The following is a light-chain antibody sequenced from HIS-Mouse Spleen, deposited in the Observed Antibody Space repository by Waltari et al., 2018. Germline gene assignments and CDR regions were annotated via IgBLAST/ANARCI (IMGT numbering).Light chain of an antibody. CDR2: EGS. V-gene: IGLV2-23*01. J-gene: IGLJ2*01. CDR3: CSYAGSSTLV. CDR1: SSDVGRYHL. Sequence: QSALTQPASVSGSPGQSITIPCTGPSSDVGRYHLVPWYQQHPGKAPKLMIYEGSKRPSGVSNRFSGSKSGNTASLTISGLQAEDEADYYCCSYAGSSTLVFGGGTKLTVL.